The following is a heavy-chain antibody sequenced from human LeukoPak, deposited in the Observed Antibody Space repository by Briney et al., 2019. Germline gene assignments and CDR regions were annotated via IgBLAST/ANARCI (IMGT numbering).Heavy chain of an antibody. D-gene: IGHD3-22*01. V-gene: IGHV4-59*01. Sequence: SETLSLTCTVSGGSISSYYWSWIRQPPGKGLEWIGYIYYSGSTNYNPSLKSRVTISVDTSKNQFSLKLSSVTAADTAVYYCASRYYYDSSGPYWYFDLWGRGTLVTVSS. CDR3: ASRYYYDSSGPYWYFDL. J-gene: IGHJ2*01. CDR2: IYYSGST. CDR1: GGSISSYY.